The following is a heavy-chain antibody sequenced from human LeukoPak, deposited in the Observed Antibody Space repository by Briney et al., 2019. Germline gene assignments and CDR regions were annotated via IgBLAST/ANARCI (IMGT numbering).Heavy chain of an antibody. V-gene: IGHV4-59*12. CDR2: IYYSGST. J-gene: IGHJ4*02. Sequence: SETLSLTCTVSGGSISSYYWSWIRQPPGKGLEWIGYIYYSGSTNYNPSLKSRVTISVDTSKNQFSLKLSSVTAADTAVYYCARDTRPPYYYDSSGYYQYFDYWGQGTLVTVSS. CDR1: GGSISSYY. CDR3: ARDTRPPYYYDSSGYYQYFDY. D-gene: IGHD3-22*01.